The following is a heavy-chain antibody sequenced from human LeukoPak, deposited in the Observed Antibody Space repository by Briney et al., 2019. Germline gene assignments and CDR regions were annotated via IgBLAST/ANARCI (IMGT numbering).Heavy chain of an antibody. J-gene: IGHJ3*02. CDR1: GYTFTSYG. V-gene: IGHV1-18*01. Sequence: ASVKVSCKASGYTFTSYGISWVRQAPGQGLEWMGWISAYNGNTNYAQKLQGRVTVTTDTSTSTAYMELRSLRSDDTAVYYCASVSERWLQSDYGAFDIWGQGTMVTVSS. CDR2: ISAYNGNT. CDR3: ASVSERWLQSDYGAFDI. D-gene: IGHD5-24*01.